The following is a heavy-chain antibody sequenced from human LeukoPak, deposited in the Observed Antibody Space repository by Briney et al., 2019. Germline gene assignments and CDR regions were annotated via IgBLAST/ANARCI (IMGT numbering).Heavy chain of an antibody. CDR2: ISWNTANT. CDR3: TKAPGVTTVWFDP. V-gene: IGHV3-9*01. J-gene: IGHJ5*02. Sequence: GGSLRLSCAASGFRFADYAMHWVRQAPGKGLEWVSGISWNTANTGYADSVKGRFTISRDNARNSLYLQMNSLRVEDTAFYYCTKAPGVTTVWFDPWGQGTLVTVSS. D-gene: IGHD4-17*01. CDR1: GFRFADYA.